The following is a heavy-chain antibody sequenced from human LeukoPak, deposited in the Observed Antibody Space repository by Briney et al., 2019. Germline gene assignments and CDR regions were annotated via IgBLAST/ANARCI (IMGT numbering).Heavy chain of an antibody. D-gene: IGHD5-18*01. CDR3: ARHPKYSYGYYFDY. J-gene: IGHJ4*02. V-gene: IGHV4-4*07. CDR1: GGSISSYY. CDR2: IYTSGST. Sequence: PSETLSLTCTVSGGSISSYYWSWIRQPAGKGLEWIGRIYTSGSTNYNPSLKSRVTISVDTSKNQFSLKLSSVTAADTAVYYCARHPKYSYGYYFDYWGQGTLVTVSS.